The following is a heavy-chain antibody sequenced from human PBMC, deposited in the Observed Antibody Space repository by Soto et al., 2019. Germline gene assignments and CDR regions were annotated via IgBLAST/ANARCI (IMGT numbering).Heavy chain of an antibody. V-gene: IGHV3-30*18. Sequence: QVQLVESGGGVVQPGRSLRLSCAASGFTFSSYGMHWVRQAPGKGLEWVAVMSSDGSNKYYAASVKGRFTISRDNSKNTLYLQMNSLRAEDTAVYYCAKDQGKYYYGSGSSSPPDFDFWGQGTLVTVSS. J-gene: IGHJ4*02. D-gene: IGHD3-10*01. CDR3: AKDQGKYYYGSGSSSPPDFDF. CDR1: GFTFSSYG. CDR2: MSSDGSNK.